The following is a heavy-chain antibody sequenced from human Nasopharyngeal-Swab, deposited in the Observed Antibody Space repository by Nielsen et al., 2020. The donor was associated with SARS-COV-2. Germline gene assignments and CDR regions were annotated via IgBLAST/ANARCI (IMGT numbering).Heavy chain of an antibody. CDR3: AALWVVTAKGPSAFDI. V-gene: IGHV1-58*02. CDR2: IVVGSGNT. J-gene: IGHJ3*02. Sequence: SVKVSCKASGFTFTSSAMQWVRQARGQRLEWIGWIVVGSGNTNYAQKFQERVTITRDMSTSTAYMELSSLRSEDTAVYYRAALWVVTAKGPSAFDIWGQGTMVTVSS. CDR1: GFTFTSSA. D-gene: IGHD2-21*02.